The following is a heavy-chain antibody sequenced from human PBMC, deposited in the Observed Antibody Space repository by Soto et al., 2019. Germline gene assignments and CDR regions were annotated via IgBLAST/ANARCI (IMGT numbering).Heavy chain of an antibody. V-gene: IGHV6-1*01. CDR1: GDSVSSNSAA. D-gene: IGHD3-9*01. J-gene: IGHJ4*02. CDR3: AKSFHDILTGYRVFDY. CDR2: TYYRSKWYN. Sequence: SLTCAISGDSVSSNSAAWNWIRQSPSRGLEWLGRTYYRSKWYNDYAVSVKSRITINPDTSKNQFSLQLNSVTPEDTAVYYCAKSFHDILTGYRVFDYWGQGTLVTVSS.